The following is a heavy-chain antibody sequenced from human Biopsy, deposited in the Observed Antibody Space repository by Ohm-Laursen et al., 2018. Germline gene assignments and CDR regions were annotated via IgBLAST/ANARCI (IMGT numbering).Heavy chain of an antibody. CDR1: GFTVSRNY. J-gene: IGHJ6*02. D-gene: IGHD3-3*01. Sequence: LSLTCAASGFTVSRNYMTWVRQAPGKGLEWVSVIDSGGYTHYTDSVKGRFTISRDNSKNTLYLQMNSLRAEDTAVYYCVRASIFGVATSGFYYYGMDVWGQGTTVTVSS. V-gene: IGHV3-53*01. CDR3: VRASIFGVATSGFYYYGMDV. CDR2: IDSGGYT.